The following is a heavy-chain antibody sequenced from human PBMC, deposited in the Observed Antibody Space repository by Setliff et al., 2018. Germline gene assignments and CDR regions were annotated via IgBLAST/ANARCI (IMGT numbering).Heavy chain of an antibody. J-gene: IGHJ4*02. V-gene: IGHV1-18*01. CDR3: TRSRAPRVVLAADFDL. D-gene: IGHD3-16*01. CDR2: TSA. CDR1: GYTFTNYG. Sequence: GASVKVSCKTSGYTFTNYGINWVRQAPGQGLEWMGWTSAYAQKFQGRVTMTTDTPTSTAYMELRSLTSDDTAVYFCTRSRAPRVVLAADFDLWGQGTLVTVSS.